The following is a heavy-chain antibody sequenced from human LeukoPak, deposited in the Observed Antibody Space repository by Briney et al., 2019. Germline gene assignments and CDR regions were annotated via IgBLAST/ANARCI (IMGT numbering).Heavy chain of an antibody. Sequence: ASVKVSCKASGYTFTGYYMHWVRQAPGQGLEWMGWISAYNGNTNYAQKLQGRVTMTTDTSTSTAYIELRSLRSDDTAVYYCARVRSEISYMDVWGKGTTVTVSS. V-gene: IGHV1-18*04. CDR1: GYTFTGYY. J-gene: IGHJ6*03. CDR2: ISAYNGNT. CDR3: ARVRSEISYMDV. D-gene: IGHD2-15*01.